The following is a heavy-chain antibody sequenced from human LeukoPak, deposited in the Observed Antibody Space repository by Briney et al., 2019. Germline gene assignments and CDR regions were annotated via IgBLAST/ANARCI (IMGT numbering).Heavy chain of an antibody. J-gene: IGHJ4*02. D-gene: IGHD5-18*01. CDR1: GXRFTNYW. CDR3: ARGGTYSYGSSDY. Sequence: GESLKISCKASGXRFTNYWIGWVRQMPGKGLEWMGIIHPGDSGTKYSPSFQDQVTMSFDESTTTAYLQWSSLRASDSAIYYCARGGTYSYGSSDYWGQGTLVTVSS. V-gene: IGHV5-51*01. CDR2: IHPGDSGT.